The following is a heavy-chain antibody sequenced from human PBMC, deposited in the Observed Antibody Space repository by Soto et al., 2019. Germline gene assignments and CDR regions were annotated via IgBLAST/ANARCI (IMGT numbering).Heavy chain of an antibody. CDR1: GGSISSYY. CDR2: IYYSGST. J-gene: IGHJ4*02. CDR3: ARGGSYEIDY. V-gene: IGHV4-59*01. Sequence: QVQLQESGPGLVKPSETLSLTCTVSGGSISSYYWSWIRQPPGKGLEWIGYIYYSGSTNYNPSLKSRVTISVDTSKNQFSLKLSSVTAADTAVHYCARGGSYEIDYWGQGTLVTVSS. D-gene: IGHD5-18*01.